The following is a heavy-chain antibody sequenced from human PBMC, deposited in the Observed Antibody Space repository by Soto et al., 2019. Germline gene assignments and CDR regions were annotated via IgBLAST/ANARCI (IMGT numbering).Heavy chain of an antibody. CDR2: IYYSGST. J-gene: IGHJ6*02. CDR3: ARXVHYGSGSYYNGPYGMDV. Sequence: NPSETLSLTCTVSGGSISSYYWSWIRQPPGKGLEWIGYIYYSGSTNYNPSLKSRVTISVDTSKNQFSLKLSSVTAADTAVYYCARXVHYGSGSYYNGPYGMDVWGQGTTVTVSS. V-gene: IGHV4-59*01. D-gene: IGHD3-10*01. CDR1: GGSISSYY.